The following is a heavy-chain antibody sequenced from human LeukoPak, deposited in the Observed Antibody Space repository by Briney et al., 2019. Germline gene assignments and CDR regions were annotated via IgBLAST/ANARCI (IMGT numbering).Heavy chain of an antibody. CDR3: ATSSTRARSDGQVEPSFDY. D-gene: IGHD5-24*01. Sequence: GRSLRLSCAASGFTFDDYAMHWVRQAPGKGLEWVSGISWNSGSIGYADSVKGRFTISRDNAKNSLYLQMNSLRAEDTALYYCATSSTRARSDGQVEPSFDYWGQGTLVTVSS. CDR2: ISWNSGSI. V-gene: IGHV3-9*01. CDR1: GFTFDDYA. J-gene: IGHJ4*02.